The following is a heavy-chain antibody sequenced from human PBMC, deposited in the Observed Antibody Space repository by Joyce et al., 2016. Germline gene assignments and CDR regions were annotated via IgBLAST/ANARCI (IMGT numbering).Heavy chain of an antibody. V-gene: IGHV3-48*01. CDR1: GFIFSDYR. CDR3: ARVGEGWFEC. CDR2: IDCAGNIV. J-gene: IGHJ5*01. Sequence: EVRLVEPGGGLVRPGGSLRLSCTAAGFIFSDYRMPWARQAPGKGPEFLSFIDCAGNIVYWADSVKSRSTFSRDNAKNSVDMQINDRRVEDTAVYYCARVGEGWFECWGRGTLVVVSS.